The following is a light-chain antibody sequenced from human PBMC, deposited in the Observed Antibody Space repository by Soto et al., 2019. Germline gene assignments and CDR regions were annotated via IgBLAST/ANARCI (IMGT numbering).Light chain of an antibody. V-gene: IGLV1-44*01. J-gene: IGLJ2*01. Sequence: QSVLTQPPSASGTPGQRVTISCSGSSSNIGSNTVNWYQQVPGTAPKLLIYSNNQRPSGVPDRFSGSKSGTSASLAISGLQSEDEADYYCAAWDATLNGLFGVGTKLTVL. CDR2: SNN. CDR1: SSNIGSNT. CDR3: AAWDATLNGL.